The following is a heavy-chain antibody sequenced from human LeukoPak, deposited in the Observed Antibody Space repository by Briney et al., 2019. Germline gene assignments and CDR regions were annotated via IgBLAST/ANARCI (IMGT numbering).Heavy chain of an antibody. CDR3: AHRRGTIFGVVPFDI. J-gene: IGHJ3*02. Sequence: ESGPTLVKPTQTLTLTCTFSGFSLSTSGVGVGWIRQPPGKALEWLALIYWNDDKRYSPSLKSRLTITKDTSKNQVVLTMTNMDPVDTATYYCAHRRGTIFGVVPFDIWGQGTMVTVSS. V-gene: IGHV2-5*01. CDR1: GFSLSTSGVG. CDR2: IYWNDDK. D-gene: IGHD3-3*01.